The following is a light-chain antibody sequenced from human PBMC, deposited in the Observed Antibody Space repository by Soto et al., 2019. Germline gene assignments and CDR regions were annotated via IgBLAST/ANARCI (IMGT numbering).Light chain of an antibody. Sequence: EIVMTQSPAALSVSLGERVSLTCRASQAVSSYLAWYQQKPGQAPRLLISDASTRATDIPDRFSGSGSGTDFTLTISSLQSSDLAVYYCLQYSTWPPLYTFGQGIKLEIK. CDR3: LQYSTWPPLYT. CDR2: DAS. J-gene: IGKJ2*01. CDR1: QAVSSY. V-gene: IGKV3-15*01.